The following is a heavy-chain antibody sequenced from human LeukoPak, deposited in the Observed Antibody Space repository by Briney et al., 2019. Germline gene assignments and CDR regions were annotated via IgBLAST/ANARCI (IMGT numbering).Heavy chain of an antibody. CDR2: IYHSGST. D-gene: IGHD2-2*01. V-gene: IGHV4-30-2*01. J-gene: IGHJ4*02. CDR1: GGSISSGGYS. CDR3: ARGRGSTMGY. Sequence: PSQTLSLTCAVSGGSISSGGYSWSWIRQPPGKGLEWIGYIYHSGSTYYNPSLKSRVTISVDRSKNQFSLKLSSVTAADTAVYYCARGRGSTMGYWGQGTLVTVSS.